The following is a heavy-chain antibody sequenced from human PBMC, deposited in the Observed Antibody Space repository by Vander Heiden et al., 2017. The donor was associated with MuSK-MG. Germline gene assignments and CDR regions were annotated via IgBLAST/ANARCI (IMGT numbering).Heavy chain of an antibody. V-gene: IGHV4-38-2*01. Sequence: QVQLQESGPGLVKPSETLSLTCAVSGYSISSGYYWCWLRQPPGKGLEWIGSSYYSGSTYYTPSLKSRVTISVDTSKNQFSLKLSAVTAADTAVYYCARVLYQLLSCLFDPWGQGTLVTVSS. J-gene: IGHJ5*02. CDR3: ARVLYQLLSCLFDP. CDR2: SYYSGST. D-gene: IGHD2-2*01. CDR1: GYSISSGYY.